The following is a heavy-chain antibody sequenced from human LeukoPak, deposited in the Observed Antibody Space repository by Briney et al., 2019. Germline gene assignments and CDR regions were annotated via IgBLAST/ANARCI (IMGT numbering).Heavy chain of an antibody. CDR3: ARDQDPGAFDI. J-gene: IGHJ3*02. Sequence: ASVNVSCQASSYTFTNYGISWVRQAPGQGLEWMGWISVYKGNTNYAQNLQGRVTMTTDTSTNTAYMELRSLRSDDTAVYYCARDQDPGAFDIWGQGTMVTVSS. CDR2: ISVYKGNT. CDR1: SYTFTNYG. V-gene: IGHV1-18*01.